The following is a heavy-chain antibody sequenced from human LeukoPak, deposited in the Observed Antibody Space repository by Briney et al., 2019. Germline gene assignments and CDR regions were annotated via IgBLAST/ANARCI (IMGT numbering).Heavy chain of an antibody. CDR1: GYTFTGYY. Sequence: ASVKVSCKASGYTFTGYYMHWVRQAPGQGLEWMGWINPNSGGTNYAQKFQGRVIMTRDTSISTAYMELSRLRSDDTAVYYCAREYYDYVWGSYRYTVYYFDYWSQGTLVTVSS. J-gene: IGHJ4*02. CDR3: AREYYDYVWGSYRYTVYYFDY. V-gene: IGHV1-2*02. D-gene: IGHD3-16*02. CDR2: INPNSGGT.